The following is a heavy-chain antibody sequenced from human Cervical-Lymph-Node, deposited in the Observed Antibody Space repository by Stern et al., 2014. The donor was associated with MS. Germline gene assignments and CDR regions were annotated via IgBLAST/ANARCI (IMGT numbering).Heavy chain of an antibody. J-gene: IGHJ5*01. CDR1: GFSFSDYY. CDR3: ARDLGWTFGDFVS. Sequence: VQLVQSGGRLVEPGGSLRLSCVASGFSFSDYYMTWIRQAPGKGLEWVSYITSSGNSTYYADSVRGRFVVSRDNAKNSVFLQMSTLRGDDTAIYYCARDLGWTFGDFVSWGQGTLVTVSP. D-gene: IGHD4-17*01. CDR2: ITSSGNST. V-gene: IGHV3-11*01.